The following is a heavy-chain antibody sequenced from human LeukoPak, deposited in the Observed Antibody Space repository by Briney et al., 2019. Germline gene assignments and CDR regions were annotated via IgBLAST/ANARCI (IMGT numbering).Heavy chain of an antibody. V-gene: IGHV4-34*01. J-gene: IGHJ3*02. Sequence: SETLSLTCAVYGGSFSGYYWSWIRQPPGKGLEWIGEINHSGSTNYNPSLKSRVTISVDTSKTQFSLKLSSVTAADTAVYYCARGIVVVPAARGYAFDIWGQGTMVTVSS. CDR1: GGSFSGYY. D-gene: IGHD2-2*01. CDR3: ARGIVVVPAARGYAFDI. CDR2: INHSGST.